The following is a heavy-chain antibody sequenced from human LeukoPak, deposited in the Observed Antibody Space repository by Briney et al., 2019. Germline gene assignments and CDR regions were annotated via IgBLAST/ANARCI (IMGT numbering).Heavy chain of an antibody. Sequence: GESLKISCKGSGYSFSSYWIGWVRQMPGKGLEWMGIIYPGDSDARYSPSFEGQVTISVDKSISTAYLQWSSLKASDTAMYYCARLSSSWLAVDSWGKGTLVTVSS. V-gene: IGHV5-51*01. J-gene: IGHJ4*02. CDR1: GYSFSSYW. CDR2: IYPGDSDA. CDR3: ARLSSSWLAVDS. D-gene: IGHD6-13*01.